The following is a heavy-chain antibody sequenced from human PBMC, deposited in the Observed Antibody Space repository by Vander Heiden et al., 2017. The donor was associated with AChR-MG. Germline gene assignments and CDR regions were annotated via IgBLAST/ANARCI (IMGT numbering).Heavy chain of an antibody. CDR1: GFTFKYYG. D-gene: IGHD3-10*01. CDR2: ISSDGTNK. J-gene: IGHJ4*02. V-gene: IGHV3-30*18. CDR3: AKDLHMVPGFYYFDY. Sequence: QVQLVESGGGVVQPGRSLRLSCAASGFTFKYYGMHWVRQAPGKGLEWVALISSDGTNKYYVDSVNGRFTISRDNSKNTLYLQMNSLRTDETAVYYCAKDLHMVPGFYYFDYWGQGTLVSVS.